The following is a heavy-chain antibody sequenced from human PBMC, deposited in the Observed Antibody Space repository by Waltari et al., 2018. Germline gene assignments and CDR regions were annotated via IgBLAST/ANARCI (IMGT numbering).Heavy chain of an antibody. CDR2: ISWDGGST. J-gene: IGHJ3*02. Sequence: EVQLVESGGVVVQPGGSLRLSCAASGFTFDDYAMLWVRQAPGKGLEWVSLISWDGGSTYYADSVKGRFTISRDNSKNSLYLQMNSLRAEDTALYYCARTLTTVAPFDIWGQGTMVTVSS. CDR3: ARTLTTVAPFDI. CDR1: GFTFDDYA. D-gene: IGHD4-17*01. V-gene: IGHV3-43D*03.